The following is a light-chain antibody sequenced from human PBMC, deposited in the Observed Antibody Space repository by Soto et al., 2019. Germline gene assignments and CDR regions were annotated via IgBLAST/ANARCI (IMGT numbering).Light chain of an antibody. Sequence: QSALTQPPSPSATPGQRVTISCSGSSSNIGSNYVYWYQQLPGTAPKLLIYRNNQRPSGVPDRFSGSKSGTSASLAISGLRSEDEADYYCAAWDDSLSGLFGTGTKVTVL. CDR3: AAWDDSLSGL. V-gene: IGLV1-47*01. CDR1: SSNIGSNY. J-gene: IGLJ1*01. CDR2: RNN.